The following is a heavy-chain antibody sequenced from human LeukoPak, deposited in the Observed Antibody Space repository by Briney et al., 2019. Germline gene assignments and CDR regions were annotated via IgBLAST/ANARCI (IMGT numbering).Heavy chain of an antibody. CDR2: ISSSSSTI. CDR1: GFTFSRHS. J-gene: IGHJ4*02. D-gene: IGHD1-7*01. Sequence: PGGSLRLSCAASGFTFSRHSINWVRQAPGKGLEWVSYISSSSSTIYYADSVKGRFTISRDNAKNSLYLQMNSLRAEDTAVYYCARGRNDYNWNYVRDFDYWGQGTLVTVSS. CDR3: ARGRNDYNWNYVRDFDY. V-gene: IGHV3-48*01.